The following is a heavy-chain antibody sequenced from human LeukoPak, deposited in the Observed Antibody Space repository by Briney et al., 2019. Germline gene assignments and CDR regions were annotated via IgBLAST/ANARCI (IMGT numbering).Heavy chain of an antibody. V-gene: IGHV3-66*01. CDR3: ASSLGIGDSSLFDY. CDR2: IYSGGST. J-gene: IGHJ4*02. D-gene: IGHD3-22*01. Sequence: GGSLRLSCAASGFTFSNAWMSWVRQAPGKGLEWVSVIYSGGSTYYADSVKGRFTISRDNSKNTLYLQMNSLRAEDTAVYYCASSLGIGDSSLFDYWGQGTLVTVSS. CDR1: GFTFSNAW.